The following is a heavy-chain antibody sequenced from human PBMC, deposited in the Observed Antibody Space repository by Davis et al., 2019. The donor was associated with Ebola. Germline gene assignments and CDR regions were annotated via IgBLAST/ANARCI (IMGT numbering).Heavy chain of an antibody. Sequence: GESLKISCAASGFTFSDYYMSWIRQAPGKGLEWVLYISSSGSTIYYADSVKGRFTISRDNSKNTLSLQMNSLRAEDTAVYYCARFSRGNPIDDWGQGTLVTVSS. CDR3: ARFSRGNPIDD. J-gene: IGHJ4*02. V-gene: IGHV3-11*01. CDR1: GFTFSDYY. CDR2: ISSSGSTI.